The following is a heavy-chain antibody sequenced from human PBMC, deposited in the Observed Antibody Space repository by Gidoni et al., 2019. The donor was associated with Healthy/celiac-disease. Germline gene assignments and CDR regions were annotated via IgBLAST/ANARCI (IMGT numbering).Heavy chain of an antibody. Sequence: QVQLQESGPGLVKPSDTLSLTCAVSGYSISSSNWWGWIRQPPGKGLEWIGYIYYSGSTYYNPSLKSRVTMSVDTSKNQFSLKLSSVTAVDTAVYYCARTGGQYSSSSGAFDIWGQGTMVTVSS. CDR2: IYYSGST. CDR3: ARTGGQYSSSSGAFDI. J-gene: IGHJ3*02. D-gene: IGHD6-6*01. V-gene: IGHV4-28*01. CDR1: GYSISSSNW.